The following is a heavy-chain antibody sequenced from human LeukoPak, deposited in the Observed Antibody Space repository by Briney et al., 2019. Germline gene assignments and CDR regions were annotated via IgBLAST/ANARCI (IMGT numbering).Heavy chain of an antibody. J-gene: IGHJ3*01. CDR2: IKCRSDGGTT. Sequence: GGSLTLSCAASTFTFSNYCMSWVRQPPGKGLEWVGRIKCRSDGGTTDYESHVKVILTISRDDLKNPLYLQMNSLKTEDAAVYYCTTAPREYCSGGSCSFACHLGGERTIVSVS. D-gene: IGHD2-15*01. V-gene: IGHV3-15*01. CDR3: TTAPREYCSGGSCSFACHL. CDR1: TFTFSNYC.